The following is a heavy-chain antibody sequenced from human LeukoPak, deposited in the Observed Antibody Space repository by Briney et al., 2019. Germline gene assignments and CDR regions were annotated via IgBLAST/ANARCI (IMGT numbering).Heavy chain of an antibody. CDR2: FDPEDGET. CDR1: GYTLTELS. Sequence: GASVKVSCKVSGYTLTELSMHWERHAPGKGLEWMGGFDPEDGETIYAQKFQGRVTMTEDTSTDTAYMELSSLRSEDTAVYYCATDLGDGSGSDVWGQGTTVTVSS. J-gene: IGHJ6*02. V-gene: IGHV1-24*01. CDR3: ATDLGDGSGSDV. D-gene: IGHD3-10*01.